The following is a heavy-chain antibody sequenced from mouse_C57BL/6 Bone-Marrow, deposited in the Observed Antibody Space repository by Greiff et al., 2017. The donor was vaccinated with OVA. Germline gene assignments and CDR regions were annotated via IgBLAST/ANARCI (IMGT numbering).Heavy chain of an antibody. D-gene: IGHD2-4*01. CDR1: GYTFTDYY. Sequence: EVQRVESGPVLVKPGASVKMSCKASGYTFTDYYMNWVKQSHGKSLEWIGVINPYNGGTSYNQKFKGKATLTVDKSSSTAYMELNSLTSEDSAVYYCARNDYGAWFAYWGQGTLVTVSA. CDR3: ARNDYGAWFAY. J-gene: IGHJ3*01. V-gene: IGHV1-19*01. CDR2: INPYNGGT.